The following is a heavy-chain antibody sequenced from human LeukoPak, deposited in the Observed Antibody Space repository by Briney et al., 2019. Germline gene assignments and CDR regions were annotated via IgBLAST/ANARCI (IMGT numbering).Heavy chain of an antibody. J-gene: IGHJ4*02. D-gene: IGHD2-2*01. CDR1: GYIFSNYW. Sequence: GGSLRLSCAASGYIFSNYWMSWVRQGPGEGVEWVANINQGGSEKYYVDSVKGRFTISRDNAKNSLDLQMNSLRVEDTAIYYCARLVVPPGNRGWYYEHWGQGILVTVSS. CDR3: ARLVVPPGNRGWYYEH. CDR2: INQGGSEK. V-gene: IGHV3-7*03.